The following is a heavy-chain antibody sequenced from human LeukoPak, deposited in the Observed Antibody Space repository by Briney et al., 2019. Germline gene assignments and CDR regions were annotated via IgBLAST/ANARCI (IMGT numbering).Heavy chain of an antibody. J-gene: IGHJ4*02. CDR2: INPNSGGT. CDR3: ARDNEIWTGDPLPYYFDY. Sequence: ASVKVSCKASGYTFTGYYMHWVRQAPGQGLEWMGWINPNSGGTNYAQKFQGRVTMTRDTSISTAYMELSRLRSDDTAVYYCARDNEIWTGDPLPYYFDYWGQGTLVTVSS. V-gene: IGHV1-2*02. CDR1: GYTFTGYY. D-gene: IGHD3-9*01.